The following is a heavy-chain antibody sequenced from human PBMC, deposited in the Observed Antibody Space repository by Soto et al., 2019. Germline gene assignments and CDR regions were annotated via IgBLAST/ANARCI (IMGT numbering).Heavy chain of an antibody. CDR2: IIPILGIA. CDR1: GGTFSSYT. D-gene: IGHD3-9*01. V-gene: IGHV1-69*02. Sequence: QVQLVQSGAEVKKPGSSVKVSCKASGGTFSSYTISWERQAPGQGLEWMGRIIPILGIANYAQKFQGRVTITADKSTSTAYIELSSLRSEDTAVYHCARTIPYFDWSYYYMDVWGKGTTVTVSS. CDR3: ARTIPYFDWSYYYMDV. J-gene: IGHJ6*03.